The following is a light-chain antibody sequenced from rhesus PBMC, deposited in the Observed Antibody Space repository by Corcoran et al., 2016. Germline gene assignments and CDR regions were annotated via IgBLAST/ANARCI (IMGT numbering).Light chain of an antibody. CDR3: MQSTTDPLT. CDR1: QSLLHSNGNTY. J-gene: IGKJ4*01. V-gene: IGKV2S2*01. Sequence: DIVMTQTPLSLPVTPGEPASISCRSSQSLLHSNGNTYLDWYLQKPGQSPRLLIYKVTNRESGVPDRFSGTGSGTIFTLKFRTVEPEDFGVYYCMQSTTDPLTFGGVPKVALK. CDR2: KVT.